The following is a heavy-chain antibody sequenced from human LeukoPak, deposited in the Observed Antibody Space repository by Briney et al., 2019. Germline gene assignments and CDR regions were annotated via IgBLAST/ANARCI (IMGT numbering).Heavy chain of an antibody. V-gene: IGHV3-23*01. CDR2: ISGSGGST. CDR3: AKGCGGSCYSEFDY. J-gene: IGHJ4*02. Sequence: GGSLRLSCAASGFTFSNYAMSWVRQAPGKGLECVSGISGSGGSTYYADSVKGRFTISRDNSKNTLYPQMNSLRAEDTAIYYCAKGCGGSCYSEFDYWGQGTLVTVSS. D-gene: IGHD2-15*01. CDR1: GFTFSNYA.